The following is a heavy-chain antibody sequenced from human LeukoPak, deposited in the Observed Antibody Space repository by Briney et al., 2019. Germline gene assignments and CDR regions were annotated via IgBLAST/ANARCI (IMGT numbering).Heavy chain of an antibody. CDR2: ISYDGSNK. V-gene: IGHV3-30*04. Sequence: GRSLRLSCAASGFTFSSYAMHWVRQAPGKGLEWVAVISYDGSNKYYADSVKGRFTISRDNSKNTLYLQMNSLRAEDTAVYYCARGQTVTANVHFWYWGQGTLVTVSS. CDR1: GFTFSSYA. CDR3: ARGQTVTANVHFWY. J-gene: IGHJ4*02. D-gene: IGHD2-21*02.